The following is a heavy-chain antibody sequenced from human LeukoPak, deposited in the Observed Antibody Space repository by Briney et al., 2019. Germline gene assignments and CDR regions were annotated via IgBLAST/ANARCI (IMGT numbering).Heavy chain of an antibody. CDR1: GGTFSSYG. CDR3: AAEEGHY. Sequence: SVNVSSKASGGTFSSYGISCVRQAPGQGLEWMGGIIPVFGTANYAQKFRGRVTITTDESTSTAYMELSSLRSEDTAVYYCAAEEGHYWGQGTLVTVSS. CDR2: IIPVFGTA. J-gene: IGHJ4*02. D-gene: IGHD1-14*01. V-gene: IGHV1-69*05.